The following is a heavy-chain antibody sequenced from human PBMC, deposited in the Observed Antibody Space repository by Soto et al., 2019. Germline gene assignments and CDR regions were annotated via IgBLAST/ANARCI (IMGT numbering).Heavy chain of an antibody. CDR3: ARDLVYGDYEFHGMAV. V-gene: IGHV4-31*03. D-gene: IGHD4-17*01. Sequence: QVQLQESGPGLVKTSQTVSLTCSVSGDSVTSGGYYWTWIRQQPGKGLEWIAYIHRTGNTYYNPSLKSRATISLDTSNNNLSLRLTAVTAADTAGYYCARDLVYGDYEFHGMAVWGQGTTVIVSS. J-gene: IGHJ6*02. CDR1: GDSVTSGGYY. CDR2: IHRTGNT.